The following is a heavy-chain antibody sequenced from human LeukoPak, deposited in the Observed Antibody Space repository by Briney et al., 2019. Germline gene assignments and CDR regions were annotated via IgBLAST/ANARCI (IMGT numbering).Heavy chain of an antibody. CDR2: IYSGGST. CDR3: AKDFITMISGPDY. D-gene: IGHD3-22*01. Sequence: GSLRLSCAASGFTVSSNYMSWVRQAPGKGLEWVSVIYSGGSTYYADSVKGRFTISRDNSKNTLYLQMNSLRAEDTAVYYCAKDFITMISGPDYWGQGTLVTVSS. J-gene: IGHJ4*02. V-gene: IGHV3-53*01. CDR1: GFTVSSNY.